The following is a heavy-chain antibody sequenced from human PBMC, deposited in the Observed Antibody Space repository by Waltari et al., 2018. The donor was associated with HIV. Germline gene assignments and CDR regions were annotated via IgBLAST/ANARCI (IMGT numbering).Heavy chain of an antibody. D-gene: IGHD2-8*01. CDR2: IYPGDSDT. Sequence: EVQLVQSGAEVKKPGESLKISCTGYGYSFATYWIGWVRQMPGKGLEWMGIIYPGDSDTRYSPSFQGQVTISADKSIRTAYLQWSSLKASDTAMYYCTKGMYANQDYFDNWGQGTLVTVSS. V-gene: IGHV5-51*03. CDR1: GYSFATYW. J-gene: IGHJ4*02. CDR3: TKGMYANQDYFDN.